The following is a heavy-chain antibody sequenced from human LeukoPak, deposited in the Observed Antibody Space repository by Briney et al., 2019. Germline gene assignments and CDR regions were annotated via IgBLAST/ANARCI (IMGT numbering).Heavy chain of an antibody. CDR2: IYYSGST. D-gene: IGHD2-2*01. CDR3: ARWRVVPAAPYYFDY. CDR1: GGSISSSSYY. Sequence: SETLSLTCTVPGGSISSSSYYWGWIRQPPGKGLEWIGSIYYSGSTYHNPSRKSRVTISVDTTKNQFSLKLSSVTAADTAVYYCARWRVVPAAPYYFDYWGQGTLVTVSS. V-gene: IGHV4-39*01. J-gene: IGHJ4*02.